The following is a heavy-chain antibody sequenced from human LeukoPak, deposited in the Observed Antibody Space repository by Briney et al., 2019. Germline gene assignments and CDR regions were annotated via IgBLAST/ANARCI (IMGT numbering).Heavy chain of an antibody. CDR1: GYTFTGFY. J-gene: IGHJ6*02. V-gene: IGHV1-2*04. CDR2: INPDSGNP. D-gene: IGHD3-9*01. Sequence: GASVKVSCKASGYTFTGFYMHWLRQAPGQGLEWMGGINPDSGNPSSTQKFQGWVTMTRDTSISTAYMELSRLRSDDTAVYYCARDLGYDILDYGMDVWGQGTTVTVSS. CDR3: ARDLGYDILDYGMDV.